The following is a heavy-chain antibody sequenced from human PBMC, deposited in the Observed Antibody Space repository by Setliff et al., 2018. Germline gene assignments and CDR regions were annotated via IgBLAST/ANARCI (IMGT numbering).Heavy chain of an antibody. D-gene: IGHD2-21*01. J-gene: IGHJ4*02. CDR1: GGSISSGNYY. CDR2: IQTSGTT. Sequence: KSSETLSLTCTVSGGSISSGNYYWSWIRQPAGKGLEWIGHIQTSGTTNYNPSLKSRVTISVDTSKNQFSLKLSAVTAADTAVYYCARSGMPRLLYVGYWGLGTLVTVSS. CDR3: ARSGMPRLLYVGY. V-gene: IGHV4-61*09.